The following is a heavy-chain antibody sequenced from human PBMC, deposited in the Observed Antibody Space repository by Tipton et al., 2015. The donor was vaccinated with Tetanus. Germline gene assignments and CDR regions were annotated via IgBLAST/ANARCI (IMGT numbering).Heavy chain of an antibody. CDR1: GYTFTNAW. V-gene: IGHV5-51*01. Sequence: QLVQSGAEVKKPGESLKISCQASGYTFTNAWIGWVRQMPGKGLEWMGVIYPGDSSTIYSPSFQGLVTISVDKSINITYLRWTSLKASDSAMYYCARQKGYWGQGTLVTVSS. J-gene: IGHJ4*02. CDR3: ARQKGY. CDR2: IYPGDSST.